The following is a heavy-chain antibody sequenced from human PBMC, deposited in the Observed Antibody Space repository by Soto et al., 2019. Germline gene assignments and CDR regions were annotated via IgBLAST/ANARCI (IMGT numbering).Heavy chain of an antibody. D-gene: IGHD3-22*01. CDR2: INPSGGST. J-gene: IGHJ4*02. V-gene: IGHV1-46*01. CDR3: ARVSSGYSGHFDY. CDR1: GYTFTSYY. Sequence: QVQLVQSGAEVKKPGASVKVSCKASGYTFTSYYMNWVRQAPGQGLEWMGIINPSGGSTSYAQKSQSRVXXTXDXXRSTVYMELSSLRSEDTAVYYCARVSSGYSGHFDYWGQGTLVTVSS.